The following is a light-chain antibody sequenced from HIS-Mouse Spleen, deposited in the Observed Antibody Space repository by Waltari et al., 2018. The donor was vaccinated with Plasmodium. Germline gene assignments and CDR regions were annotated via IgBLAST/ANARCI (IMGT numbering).Light chain of an antibody. V-gene: IGLV2-14*01. J-gene: IGLJ1*01. Sequence: QSALTQPASVSGSPGQSITISCTGTSSDVGGYNYVSWYQKHPGKAPKLMIYEVRNRAAVGSNRFSGSKSGNTASLTISGLQAEDEADYYCSSYTSSSTLDVFGTGTKVTVL. CDR2: EVR. CDR3: SSYTSSSTLDV. CDR1: SSDVGGYNY.